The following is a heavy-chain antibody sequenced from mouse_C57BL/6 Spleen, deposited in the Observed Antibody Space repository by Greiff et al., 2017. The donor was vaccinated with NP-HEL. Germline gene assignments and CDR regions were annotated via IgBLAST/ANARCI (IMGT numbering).Heavy chain of an antibody. CDR2: IHPSDSDT. J-gene: IGHJ1*03. Sequence: VQLQQPGAELVKPGASVKVSCKASGYTFTSYWMHWVKQRPGQGLEWIGRIHPSDSDTNYNQKFKGKATLTVDKSSSTAYMQLSSLTSEDSAVYYCIITTERAPYWYFDVWGTGTTVTVSS. D-gene: IGHD1-1*01. CDR1: GYTFTSYW. CDR3: IITTERAPYWYFDV. V-gene: IGHV1-74*01.